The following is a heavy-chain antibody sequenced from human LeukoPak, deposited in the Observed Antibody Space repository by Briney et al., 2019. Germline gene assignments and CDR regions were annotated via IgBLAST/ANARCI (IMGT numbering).Heavy chain of an antibody. J-gene: IGHJ4*02. V-gene: IGHV3-23*01. D-gene: IGHD5-18*01. CDR3: AKGGYTDVMIDY. CDR1: GFTVSSNY. CDR2: ISGSGGST. Sequence: GGSLRLSCAASGFTVSSNYMSWVRQAPGKGLEWVSAISGSGGSTYYADSVKGRFTISRDNSKNTLYLQMNSLRAEDTAVYYCAKGGYTDVMIDYWGQGTLVTVSS.